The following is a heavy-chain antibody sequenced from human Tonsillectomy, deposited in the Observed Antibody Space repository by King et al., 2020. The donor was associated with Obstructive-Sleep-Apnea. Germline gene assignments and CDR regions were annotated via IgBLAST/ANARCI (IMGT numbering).Heavy chain of an antibody. CDR3: AKDKDSSGWYADY. V-gene: IGHV3-9*01. CDR1: VFTFYYYA. D-gene: IGHD6-19*01. J-gene: IGHJ4*02. Sequence: EVQLVEAGGGLVQPVRSLRLSWGASVFTFYYYAMHWGRQAPGKGLEWVSGISLNSGGLGFLDSVKGRFTISRDNVKKSLYLQMNSLRVEDTALYYCAKDKDSSGWYADYWGQGTLVTVSS. CDR2: ISLNSGGL.